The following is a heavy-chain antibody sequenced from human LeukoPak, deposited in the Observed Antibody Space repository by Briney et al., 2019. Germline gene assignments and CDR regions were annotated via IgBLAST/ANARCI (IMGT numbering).Heavy chain of an antibody. J-gene: IGHJ4*02. Sequence: GASVKVSCKAFGYTFTSYSIHWVRQAPGQRLEWMGWINAGNGDTKYSQKFQGRVTITRDTSASTAYMELSSLRSEDTAVYYCARSRSCDYWGQGTLVTVSS. CDR1: GYTFTSYS. CDR2: INAGNGDT. CDR3: ARSRSCDY. V-gene: IGHV1-3*01.